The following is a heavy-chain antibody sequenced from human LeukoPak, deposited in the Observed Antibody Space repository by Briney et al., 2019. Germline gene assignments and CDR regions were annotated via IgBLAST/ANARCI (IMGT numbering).Heavy chain of an antibody. J-gene: IGHJ4*02. D-gene: IGHD2-2*01. CDR2: IYSGVST. CDR3: ARGVWVPGSIGFDY. CDR1: GVSLRSTY. Sequence: GRTLRPSRAASGVSLRSTYMYWGPQAPEKGLGGGSVIYSGVSTYYPDSAKSRFTIARDNSKNTVYLQLNSLRVEDTAVYYCARGVWVPGSIGFDYWGQGTLVTVSS. V-gene: IGHV3-53*01.